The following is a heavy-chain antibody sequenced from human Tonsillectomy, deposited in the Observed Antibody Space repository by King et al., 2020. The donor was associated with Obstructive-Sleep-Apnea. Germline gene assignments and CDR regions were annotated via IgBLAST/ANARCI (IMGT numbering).Heavy chain of an antibody. D-gene: IGHD2-2*01. CDR1: GGSISSGGYY. Sequence: QVQLQESGPGLVKPSQTLSLTCTVSGGSISSGGYYWSWIRQHPGKGLEWIGYIYNSGSTHYNPSLKSRVTISVDTSKDQFSLKVSSVTAADTAVYYCARVVPAAIRPATASFDYWGQGTLVTVSS. V-gene: IGHV4-31*03. CDR3: ARVVPAAIRPATASFDY. CDR2: IYNSGST. J-gene: IGHJ4*02.